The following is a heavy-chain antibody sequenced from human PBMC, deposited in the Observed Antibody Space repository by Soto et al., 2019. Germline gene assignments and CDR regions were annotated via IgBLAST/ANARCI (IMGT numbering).Heavy chain of an antibody. J-gene: IGHJ1*01. Sequence: GGSLRLSCAASGFTFSNAWMSWVRQAPGKGLEWVGRIKSKTDGGTTDYAAPVKGRFTISRDDSKNTLYLQMNSLKTEDTAVYYCTTVGGSWYPEYFQHWGQGTLVTVSS. V-gene: IGHV3-15*01. CDR2: IKSKTDGGTT. D-gene: IGHD6-13*01. CDR3: TTVGGSWYPEYFQH. CDR1: GFTFSNAW.